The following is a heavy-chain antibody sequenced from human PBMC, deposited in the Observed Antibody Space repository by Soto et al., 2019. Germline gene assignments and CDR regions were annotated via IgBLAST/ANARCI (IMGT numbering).Heavy chain of an antibody. CDR3: AKNGRAAAMYNWFDP. CDR1: GFTFSSYA. J-gene: IGHJ5*02. D-gene: IGHD6-13*01. CDR2: ISGSGGTT. Sequence: EEQLLESGGGLVQPGGSLRLSCTGSGFTFSSYAMNWVRQAPGKGLECVSTISGSGGTTYYADSVKGRFTISRDNSKNTLYLQMSSLRAEDTAVYYCAKNGRAAAMYNWFDPWGQGTLVTVSS. V-gene: IGHV3-23*01.